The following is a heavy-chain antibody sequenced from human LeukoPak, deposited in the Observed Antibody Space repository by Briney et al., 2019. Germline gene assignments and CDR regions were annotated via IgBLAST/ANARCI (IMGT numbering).Heavy chain of an antibody. CDR1: GFTFSSYG. CDR2: ISYDGSNK. V-gene: IGHV3-30*18. Sequence: PGGSLRLSCAASGFTFSSYGMHWVRQAPGKGLEWVAVISYDGSNKYYADSVKGRFTISRDNSKNTLYLQMNSLRAEDTAVYYCAKDRRVPAVCRDYLPDVWGKGTTVTVSS. J-gene: IGHJ6*04. CDR3: AKDRRVPAVCRDYLPDV. D-gene: IGHD2-2*01.